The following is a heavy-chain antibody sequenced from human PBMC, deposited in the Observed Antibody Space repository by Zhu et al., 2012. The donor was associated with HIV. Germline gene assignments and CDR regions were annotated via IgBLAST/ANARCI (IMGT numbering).Heavy chain of an antibody. Sequence: QVQLQESGPGLVKPSETLSLTCTVSGDSINSHYWNWLRQAPGKELEWIGYIHDSGSTNYNPSLKSRVTISLETSKTLFSLYYCASDYGNYDGAFHIWGQGTLVTVSS. CDR1: GDSINSHY. J-gene: IGHJ3*02. CDR2: IHDSGST. CDR3: I. V-gene: IGHV4-59*11. D-gene: IGHD4-11*01.